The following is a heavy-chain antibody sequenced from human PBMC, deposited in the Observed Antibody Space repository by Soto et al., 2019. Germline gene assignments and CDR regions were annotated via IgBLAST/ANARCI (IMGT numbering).Heavy chain of an antibody. CDR1: GFTFSSYG. V-gene: IGHV3-33*01. D-gene: IGHD2-2*01. J-gene: IGHJ6*03. CDR3: ARDGCSSTSCYGVYYYYYMDV. CDR2: IWYDGSNK. Sequence: GGSLRLSCAASGFTFSSYGMHWVRQAPGKGLEWVAVIWYDGSNKYYADSVKGRFTISRDNSKNTLYLQMNSLRAEDTAVYYCARDGCSSTSCYGVYYYYYMDVWGKGTTVTVSS.